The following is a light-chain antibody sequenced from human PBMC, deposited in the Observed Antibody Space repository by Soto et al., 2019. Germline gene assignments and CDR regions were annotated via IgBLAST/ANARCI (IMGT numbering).Light chain of an antibody. CDR1: QGSNNL. CDR3: QQYHSYPVT. CDR2: GAS. Sequence: DIQMTQSPSALSASVGDTVTITCRASQGSNNLLAWYQQKPGKAPKSLVYGASRLQSGVPSKCSGSGSDTGFTLTISSLQPEDSATYYCQQYHSYPVTFGGGTKVEIK. V-gene: IGKV1-16*02. J-gene: IGKJ4*01.